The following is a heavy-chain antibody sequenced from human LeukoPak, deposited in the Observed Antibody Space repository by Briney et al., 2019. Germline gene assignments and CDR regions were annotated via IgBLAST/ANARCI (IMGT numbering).Heavy chain of an antibody. CDR1: GGSFSGYY. D-gene: IGHD4-17*01. CDR2: INHSGST. V-gene: IGHV4-34*01. CDR3: ARVPTVTFFDY. Sequence: SETLSLTCAVYGGSFSGYYWSWIRQPPGKGLEWIGEINHSGSTNYNPSLKSRVTITVDTSKNQFSLKLSSVTAADTAVYYCARVPTVTFFDYWGQGTLVTVSS. J-gene: IGHJ4*02.